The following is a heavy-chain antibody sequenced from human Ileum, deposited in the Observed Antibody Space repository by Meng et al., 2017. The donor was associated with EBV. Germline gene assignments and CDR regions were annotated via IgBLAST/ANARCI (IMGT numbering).Heavy chain of an antibody. Sequence: VQLGESGPGLVKPAGPLSVTCTASGDSISSYSCRSVRRHPAGKCRGLGGKVSYHGNTNYNPSLQSRVDISIDTSKNQVYLGLLTVTAADTAVYYCARDQGRELINHWGQGTLVTVSS. CDR2: VSYHGNT. V-gene: IGHV4-4*02. J-gene: IGHJ4*02. D-gene: IGHD1-1*01. CDR3: ARDQGRELINH. CDR1: GDSISSYSC.